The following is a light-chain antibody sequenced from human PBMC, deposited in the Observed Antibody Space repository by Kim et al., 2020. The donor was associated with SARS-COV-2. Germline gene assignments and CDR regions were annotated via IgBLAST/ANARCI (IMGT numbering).Light chain of an antibody. V-gene: IGLV1-44*01. CDR2: GNN. J-gene: IGLJ3*02. Sequence: ELTQPPSASGTPGQRVTISCSGGSSNIGSNSVNWYQQIPGSAPKLLIYGNNQRPSGVPDRFSDSKSGTSASLAISGLQSEDEADYYCAAWDDSLNVLFGGGTQLTVL. CDR1: SSNIGSNS. CDR3: AAWDDSLNVL.